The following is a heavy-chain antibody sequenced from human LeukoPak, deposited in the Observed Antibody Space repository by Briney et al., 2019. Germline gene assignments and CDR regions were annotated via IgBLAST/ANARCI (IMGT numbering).Heavy chain of an antibody. CDR1: GFTFSSYA. J-gene: IGHJ4*02. CDR2: VTARSSYI. D-gene: IGHD1-26*01. Sequence: KTGGSLRLSCAASGFTFSSYAMSWVRQAPGKGLEWVSSVTARSSYIYYADSVRGRFTISRDNAKNSLYLQMNSLRAEDTAAYFCARDLGGSFNFDFWGQGTLVTVSS. CDR3: ARDLGGSFNFDF. V-gene: IGHV3-21*01.